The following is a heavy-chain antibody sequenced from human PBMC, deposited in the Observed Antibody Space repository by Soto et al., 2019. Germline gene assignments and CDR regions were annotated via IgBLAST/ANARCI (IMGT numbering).Heavy chain of an antibody. CDR3: ARKLLRRAFDI. J-gene: IGHJ3*02. V-gene: IGHV5-51*01. D-gene: IGHD6-6*01. Sequence: GVSLKICWKDCRYSFTSCWLGLLRHMPGKGLEWMGIIYPGDSDTRYSPSFQGQVTISADKSISTAYLQWSSLKASDTAMYYCARKLLRRAFDIWGQGTMVTVSS. CDR2: IYPGDSDT. CDR1: RYSFTSCW.